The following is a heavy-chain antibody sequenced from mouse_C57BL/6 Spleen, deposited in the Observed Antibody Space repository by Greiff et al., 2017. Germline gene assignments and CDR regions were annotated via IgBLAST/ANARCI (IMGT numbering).Heavy chain of an antibody. J-gene: IGHJ4*01. CDR2: INPNYGTT. D-gene: IGHD1-1*01. V-gene: IGHV1-39*01. CDR3: AREGSSLYYAMDY. Sequence: EVKLMESGPELVKPGASVKISCKASGYSFTDYNMNWVKQSNGKGLEWIGVINPNYGTTSYNQKFKGKATLTVDQSSSTAYMQLNSLTSEDSAVYYCAREGSSLYYAMDYWGQGTSVTVSS. CDR1: GYSFTDYN.